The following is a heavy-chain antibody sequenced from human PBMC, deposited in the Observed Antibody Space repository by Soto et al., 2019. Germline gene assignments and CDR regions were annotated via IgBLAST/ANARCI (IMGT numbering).Heavy chain of an antibody. CDR1: GGSISTYY. CDR2: THYTGNT. CDR3: ARHTVTIRAGFDY. V-gene: IGHV4-59*01. Sequence: SETLSLTCTVSGGSISTYYWDWIRQPPGKELEWIGYTHYTGNTNYHPSLKSRVTISLDTSRNQFSLKLSSVTAADAAIYYCARHTVTIRAGFDYWGQGALVTVSS. J-gene: IGHJ4*02. D-gene: IGHD4-17*01.